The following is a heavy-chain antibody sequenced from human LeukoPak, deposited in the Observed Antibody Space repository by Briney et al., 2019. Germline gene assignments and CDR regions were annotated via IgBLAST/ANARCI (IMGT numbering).Heavy chain of an antibody. J-gene: IGHJ5*02. D-gene: IGHD6-6*01. CDR3: ARVNKFVSGSSGLA. V-gene: IGHV3-48*03. CDR2: ISTSGITI. CDR1: GFTFSNYE. Sequence: GGSLRLSCAASGFTFSNYEMNWVRQAPGKGLEWVSYISTSGITIYYADSVKGRFTISRDNAKNSLYLQMNSLRAEDTAVYYCARVNKFVSGSSGLAWGQGTLVTVSS.